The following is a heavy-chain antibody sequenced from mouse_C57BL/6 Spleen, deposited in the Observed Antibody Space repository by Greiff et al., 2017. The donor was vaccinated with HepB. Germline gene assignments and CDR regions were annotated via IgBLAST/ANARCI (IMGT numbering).Heavy chain of an antibody. CDR1: GYAFSSSW. Sequence: VQLQQSGPELVKPGASVKISCKASGYAFSSSWMNWVKQRPGKGLEWIGRIYPGDGDTNYNGKFKGKATLTADKSSSTAYMQLSSLTSEDSAVYFCARDDYDCYYAMDYGGQGTSVTVSS. J-gene: IGHJ4*01. D-gene: IGHD2-4*01. V-gene: IGHV1-82*01. CDR2: IYPGDGDT. CDR3: ARDDYDCYYAMDY.